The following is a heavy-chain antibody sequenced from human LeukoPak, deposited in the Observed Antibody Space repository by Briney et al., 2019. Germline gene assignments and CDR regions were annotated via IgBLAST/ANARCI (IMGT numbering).Heavy chain of an antibody. V-gene: IGHV3-23*01. Sequence: AGSLSLSCAASGFTLSSYAMSWVRQAPGRGLEWVTAISGSGGSTYYADPVKARFTTSRDNSKNTLYLQLNSLRAEDTAVYYCAKEGPAAIVVVRAVDYWGQGTLVTVSS. J-gene: IGHJ4*02. CDR1: GFTLSSYA. CDR3: AKEGPAAIVVVRAVDY. D-gene: IGHD3-22*01. CDR2: ISGSGGST.